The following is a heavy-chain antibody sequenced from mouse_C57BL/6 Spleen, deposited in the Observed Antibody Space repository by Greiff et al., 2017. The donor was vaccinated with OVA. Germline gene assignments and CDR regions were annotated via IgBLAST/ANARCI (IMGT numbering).Heavy chain of an antibody. CDR1: GFTFSDYG. CDR3: ARNYGSSPTYAMDY. V-gene: IGHV5-17*01. D-gene: IGHD1-1*01. Sequence: EVKLVESAGGLVKPGGSLKLSCAASGFTFSDYGMHWVRQAPEKGLEWVAYISSGSSTIYYADTVKGRFTISRDNAKNTLFLQMTSLRSEDTAMYYCARNYGSSPTYAMDYWGQGTSVTVSS. J-gene: IGHJ4*01. CDR2: ISSGSSTI.